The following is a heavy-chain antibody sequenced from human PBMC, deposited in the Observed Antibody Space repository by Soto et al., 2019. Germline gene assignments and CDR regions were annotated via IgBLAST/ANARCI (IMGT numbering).Heavy chain of an antibody. CDR2: INHSGST. CDR3: ARTKDVVVPADSGYEQPPSWGFDY. J-gene: IGHJ4*02. V-gene: IGHV4-34*01. D-gene: IGHD2-2*01. Sequence: SETLSLTCAVYGGSFSGYYWSWIRQPPGKGLEWIGEINHSGSTNYNPSLKSRVTISVDTSKNQFSLKLSSVTAADTAVYYCARTKDVVVPADSGYEQPPSWGFDYWGQGTLVTVSS. CDR1: GGSFSGYY.